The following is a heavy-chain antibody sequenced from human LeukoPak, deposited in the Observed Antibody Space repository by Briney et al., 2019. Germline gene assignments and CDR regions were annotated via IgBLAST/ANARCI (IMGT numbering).Heavy chain of an antibody. CDR1: GGSISSGDYY. V-gene: IGHV4-30-4*08. CDR3: ARDTGIAVAGTLDY. D-gene: IGHD6-19*01. J-gene: IGHJ4*02. CDR2: IYYSGST. Sequence: SQTLSLTCTVSGGSISSGDYYWSWIRQPPGKGLEWIGYIYYSGSTYYNPSLKSRVTISVDTSKNQFSLKLSSVTAADTAVYYCARDTGIAVAGTLDYWGQGTLVTVSS.